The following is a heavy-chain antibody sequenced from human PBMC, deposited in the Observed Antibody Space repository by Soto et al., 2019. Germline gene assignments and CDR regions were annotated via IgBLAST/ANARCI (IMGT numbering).Heavy chain of an antibody. CDR2: IYYSGST. Sequence: QVQLQESGPGLVKPSQTLSLTCTVSGGSISSGSYYWNWIRQHPGKGLEWIGYIYYSGSTYYTPSLQSRIPITVDTSKNQLSLKLRSVTAADTAVYYCAGGVGVVSDYYGMDVWGQGTTVTVSS. J-gene: IGHJ6*02. D-gene: IGHD3-3*01. V-gene: IGHV4-31*03. CDR1: GGSISSGSYY. CDR3: AGGVGVVSDYYGMDV.